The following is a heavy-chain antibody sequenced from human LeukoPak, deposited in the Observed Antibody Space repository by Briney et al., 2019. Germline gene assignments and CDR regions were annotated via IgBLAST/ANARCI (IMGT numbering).Heavy chain of an antibody. V-gene: IGHV4-34*01. J-gene: IGHJ4*02. CDR1: GGSFSGYY. Sequence: SETLSLTCAVYGGSFSGYYWSGIRQPPGKGREWVGEINHSGSTNYNPSLKRRVTISVDTSKNQFSLKLSSVTAADTAVYYCARGAIGYSSSWYRYRLPTIFDYWGQGTLVTVSS. CDR3: ARGAIGYSSSWYRYRLPTIFDY. D-gene: IGHD6-13*01. CDR2: INHSGST.